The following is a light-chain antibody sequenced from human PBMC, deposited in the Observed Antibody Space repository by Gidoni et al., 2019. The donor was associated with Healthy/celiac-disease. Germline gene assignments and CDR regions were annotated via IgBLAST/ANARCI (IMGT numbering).Light chain of an antibody. CDR3: QQDGSSPET. CDR2: GES. CDR1: QSVSSSY. J-gene: IGKJ1*01. Sequence: EIVLPQSPGTLSLSPGERATLSCRASQSVSSSYLAWYQQKPGQAPRLLSYGESSRATGIPDRFSGSGSGTDFTRTISRREPEDVAVYYCQQDGSSPETFGQGTKVEIK. V-gene: IGKV3-20*01.